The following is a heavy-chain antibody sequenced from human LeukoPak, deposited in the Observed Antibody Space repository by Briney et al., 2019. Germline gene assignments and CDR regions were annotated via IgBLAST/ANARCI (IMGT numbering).Heavy chain of an antibody. V-gene: IGHV4-31*03. Sequence: SETLSLTCTVSGCSISSGGYYWSWIRQHPGKGLEWIGYIYYSGSTYYNPSLKSRVTISVDTSKNQFSLKLSSVTAADTAVYYCARDSHSSSWYHYYYGMDVWGQGTTVTVSS. CDR1: GCSISSGGYY. CDR3: ARDSHSSSWYHYYYGMDV. D-gene: IGHD6-13*01. CDR2: IYYSGST. J-gene: IGHJ6*02.